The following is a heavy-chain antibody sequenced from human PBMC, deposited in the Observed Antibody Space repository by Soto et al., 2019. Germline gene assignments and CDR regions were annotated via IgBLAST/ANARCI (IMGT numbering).Heavy chain of an antibody. CDR3: ARDQAMATHSFDY. CDR2: IKQDGSEK. D-gene: IGHD5-18*01. J-gene: IGHJ4*02. V-gene: IGHV3-7*01. Sequence: GGSLRLSGVGCGFRFGKYWMDWLRQIPGKGLEWVANIKQDGSEKFYVDSVRGRFTISRDNAKNSLYLQMNSLRAEDTAVYYCARDQAMATHSFDYWGQGTLVTVSS. CDR1: GFRFGKYW.